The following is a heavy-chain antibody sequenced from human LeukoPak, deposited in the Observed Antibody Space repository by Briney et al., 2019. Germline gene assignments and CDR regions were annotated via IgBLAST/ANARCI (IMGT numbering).Heavy chain of an antibody. Sequence: SETLSLTCTVSGGSISSYYWSWIRQPPGKGLEWIGYIYYSGSTNYNPSLKSRVTISVDTSKNQFSPKLSSVTAADTAVYYCARAFVSSGVAWEYYFDYWGQGTLVTVSS. CDR3: ARAFVSSGVAWEYYFDY. D-gene: IGHD6-19*01. CDR2: IYYSGST. V-gene: IGHV4-59*01. J-gene: IGHJ4*02. CDR1: GGSISSYY.